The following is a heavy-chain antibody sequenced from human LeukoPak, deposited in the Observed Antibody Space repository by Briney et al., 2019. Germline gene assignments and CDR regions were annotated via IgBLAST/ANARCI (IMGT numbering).Heavy chain of an antibody. CDR1: GFTFSSYD. D-gene: IGHD6-19*01. CDR2: IGTAGDT. V-gene: IGHV3-13*01. J-gene: IGHJ4*02. Sequence: GGSLRLSCAASGFTFSSYDMHWVRQATGKGLEWVSAIGTAGDTYYPGSVKGRFTISRENAKNSLYLQMNSLRAGDTAVYYCARSHSSGWTYDYWGQGTLVTVPS. CDR3: ARSHSSGWTYDY.